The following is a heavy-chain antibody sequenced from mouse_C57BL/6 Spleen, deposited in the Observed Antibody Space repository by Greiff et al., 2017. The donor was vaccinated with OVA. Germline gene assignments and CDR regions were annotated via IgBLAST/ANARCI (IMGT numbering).Heavy chain of an antibody. CDR3: ARSGGTTVVATRYFDV. V-gene: IGHV1-80*01. CDR1: GYAFSSYW. J-gene: IGHJ1*03. CDR2: IYPGDGDT. D-gene: IGHD1-1*01. Sequence: QVQLQQSGAELVKPGASVKISCKASGYAFSSYWMNWVKQRPGKGLEWIGQIYPGDGDTNYNGKFKGKATLTADKSSSTAYMQLSSLTSEDSAVYFCARSGGTTVVATRYFDVWGTGTTVTVSS.